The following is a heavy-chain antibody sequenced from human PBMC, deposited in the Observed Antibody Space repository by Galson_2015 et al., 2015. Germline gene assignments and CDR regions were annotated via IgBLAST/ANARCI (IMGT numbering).Heavy chain of an antibody. V-gene: IGHV1-8*01. D-gene: IGHD6-13*01. CDR3: ARLFTELVTMFTDYYYGLDV. Sequence: SVKVSCKASGYTFTSYDINWVRQVPGQGPEWMGWMNTNTGNTGYAQSFQGRVTLTRDTSINTAYMELSSMTPEDTAVYYCARLFTELVTMFTDYYYGLDVWGQGTTVTVS. CDR2: MNTNTGNT. CDR1: GYTFTSYD. J-gene: IGHJ6*02.